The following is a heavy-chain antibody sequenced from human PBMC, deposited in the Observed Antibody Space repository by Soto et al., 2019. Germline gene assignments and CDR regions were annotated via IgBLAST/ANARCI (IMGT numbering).Heavy chain of an antibody. CDR2: ISGSGYI. Sequence: GSLLLACSASGFTFSTYSMNWVRQAPGKGLEWVSSISGSGYIYYADSVKGRFTISRDNAKNSLYLQMNSLRAEDTAVYYCARAAEYDSVWGSYRADWFDPWGQGTLVTVYS. CDR1: GFTFSTYS. V-gene: IGHV3-21*01. CDR3: ARAAEYDSVWGSYRADWFDP. J-gene: IGHJ5*02. D-gene: IGHD3-16*02.